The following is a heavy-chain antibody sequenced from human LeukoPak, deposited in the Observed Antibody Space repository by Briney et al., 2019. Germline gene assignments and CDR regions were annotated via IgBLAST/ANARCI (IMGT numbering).Heavy chain of an antibody. CDR2: IYYTGGT. CDR1: GRSIGSSY. J-gene: IGHJ4*02. Sequence: PSETLSLTCTVSGRSIGSSYWTWIRQPPGKGLEYIGYIYYTGGTNYNPSLKSRVTISVDTSKNQFSLRLSSVTAADTAVYFCAKYGNSGWVIDNWGQGTLVTVSS. CDR3: AKYGNSGWVIDN. V-gene: IGHV4-59*08. D-gene: IGHD6-19*01.